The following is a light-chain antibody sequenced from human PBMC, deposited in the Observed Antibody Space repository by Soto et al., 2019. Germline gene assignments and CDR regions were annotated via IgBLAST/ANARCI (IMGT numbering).Light chain of an antibody. CDR1: QSVSGY. J-gene: IGKJ4*02. Sequence: EIVLTQFPATLSLSPGERATLSCRASQSVSGYLAWYQQKPGQAPRLLIYDASNRATGIPARFSGSGSGTDFTLTSTSLEPEDFAIYYCQQRSNWPLTFGGGTKVEIK. V-gene: IGKV3-11*01. CDR2: DAS. CDR3: QQRSNWPLT.